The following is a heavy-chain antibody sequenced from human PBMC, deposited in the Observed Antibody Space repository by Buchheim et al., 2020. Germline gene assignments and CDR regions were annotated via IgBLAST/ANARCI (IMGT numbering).Heavy chain of an antibody. V-gene: IGHV1-8*01. D-gene: IGHD3-10*01. CDR3: ARVGVMERLWFGELLYEYPNWFDP. Sequence: QVQLVQSGAEVKKPGASVKVSCKASGYTFTSYDINWVRQATGQGLEWMGWMNPNSGNTGYAQKFQGRVAMTRNPSIHTAFMELSSLRSEDTAVYYCARVGVMERLWFGELLYEYPNWFDPWGQGTL. CDR1: GYTFTSYD. CDR2: MNPNSGNT. J-gene: IGHJ5*02.